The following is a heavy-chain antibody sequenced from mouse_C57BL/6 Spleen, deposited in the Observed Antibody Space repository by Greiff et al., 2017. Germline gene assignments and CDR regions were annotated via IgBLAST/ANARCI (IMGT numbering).Heavy chain of an antibody. CDR3: AREDGSSYGYFDV. V-gene: IGHV3-1*01. CDR1: GYSITSGYD. D-gene: IGHD1-1*01. CDR2: ISYSGST. J-gene: IGHJ1*03. Sequence: EVQVVESGPGMVKPSQSLSLTCTVTGYSITSGYDWHWIRHFPGNKLEWMGYISYSGSTNYNPSLKSRISITHDTSKNHFFLKLNSVTTEDTATYYCAREDGSSYGYFDVWGTGTTVTVSS.